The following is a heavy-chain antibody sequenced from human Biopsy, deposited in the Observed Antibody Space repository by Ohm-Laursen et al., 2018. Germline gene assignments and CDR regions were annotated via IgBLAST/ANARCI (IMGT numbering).Heavy chain of an antibody. V-gene: IGHV4-59*01. D-gene: IGHD2/OR15-2a*01. CDR1: GGSISSDY. Sequence: GTLYLTCSVSGGSISSDYWSWIRQTPGKGLEWIGYIYYSGSTNYNPSLKSRVTISVDTSKNQFSLRLNSVTAADTAVYYCARATNSTGWPYYYFYGMDVWGQGTTVTVSS. J-gene: IGHJ6*02. CDR3: ARATNSTGWPYYYFYGMDV. CDR2: IYYSGST.